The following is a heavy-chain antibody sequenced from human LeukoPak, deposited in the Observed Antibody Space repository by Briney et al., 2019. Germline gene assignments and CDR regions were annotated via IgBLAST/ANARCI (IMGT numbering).Heavy chain of an antibody. Sequence: GGSLRLSCAASGFTFNSDAMTWVRQAPGKGLEAVSTITGSDDRTYYADPVKGRFPISRDCSKNPVHLQMNRPRPDDQAIYYCAKGPQLGSGYHPDYWGQGTLVTVSS. J-gene: IGHJ4*02. V-gene: IGHV3-23*01. CDR1: GFTFNSDA. CDR2: ITGSDDRT. CDR3: AKGPQLGSGYHPDY. D-gene: IGHD3-22*01.